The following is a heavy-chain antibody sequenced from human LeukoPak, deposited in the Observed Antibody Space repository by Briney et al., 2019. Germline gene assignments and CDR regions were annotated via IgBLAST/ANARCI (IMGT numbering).Heavy chain of an antibody. Sequence: SETLSLTCAVYGGSFSGYYWSWIRQPPGKGLEWIGEINHSGSTNYSPSLKSRVTISVDTSKNQFSLKLSSVTAADTAVYYCARVRSLHFTMVRGVIAYYFDYWGQGTLVTVSS. CDR3: ARVRSLHFTMVRGVIAYYFDY. CDR2: INHSGST. V-gene: IGHV4-34*01. CDR1: GGSFSGYY. D-gene: IGHD3-10*01. J-gene: IGHJ4*02.